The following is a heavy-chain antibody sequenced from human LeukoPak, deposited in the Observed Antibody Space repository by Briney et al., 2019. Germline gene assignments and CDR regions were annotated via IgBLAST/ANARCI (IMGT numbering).Heavy chain of an antibody. CDR3: ARGPEMATMDYYYYMDV. V-gene: IGHV1-46*01. CDR2: ISPSGGST. J-gene: IGHJ6*03. D-gene: IGHD5-24*01. Sequence: GASVKVSCKAFGYTFTSNYMHWVRQAPGQGPEWMGVISPSGGSTTYAQKFQGRVTLTRDMSTSTDYVELSSLRSEDTAVYYCARGPEMATMDYYYYMDVWGKGTTVTISS. CDR1: GYTFTSNY.